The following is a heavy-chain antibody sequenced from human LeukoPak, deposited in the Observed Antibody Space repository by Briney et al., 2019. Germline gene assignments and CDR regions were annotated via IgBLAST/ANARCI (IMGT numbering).Heavy chain of an antibody. Sequence: ASVKVSCEASGYTFTGYYMYWVRQAPGQGLEWVGRINPNSGGTDYAEKFQGRVTMTRDTSISTAYMELSRLRFDDTAIYYCAREEDSSGYYPFDYWGQGTLVTVSS. V-gene: IGHV1-2*06. J-gene: IGHJ4*02. CDR3: AREEDSSGYYPFDY. CDR1: GYTFTGYY. CDR2: INPNSGGT. D-gene: IGHD3-22*01.